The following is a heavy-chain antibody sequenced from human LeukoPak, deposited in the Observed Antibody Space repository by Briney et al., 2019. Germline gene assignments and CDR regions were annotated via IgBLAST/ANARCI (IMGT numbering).Heavy chain of an antibody. J-gene: IGHJ3*02. CDR1: GGSISSGDYY. CDR2: IYYSGST. D-gene: IGHD3-3*01. V-gene: IGHV4-30-4*08. CDR3: ARIDFWYAFDI. Sequence: SQTLSLTCTVSGGSISSGDYYWSWIRQPPGKGLEWIGYIYYSGSTYYNPSLKSRVTISVDTSKDQFSLKLSSVTAADTAVYYCARIDFWYAFDIWGQGTMVTVSS.